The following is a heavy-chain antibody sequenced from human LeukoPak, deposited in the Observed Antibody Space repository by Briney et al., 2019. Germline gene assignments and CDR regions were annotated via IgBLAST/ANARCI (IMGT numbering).Heavy chain of an antibody. CDR1: GYTLTELS. V-gene: IGHV1-24*01. CDR2: FDPEDGET. CDR3: ATSVGTAMVTSSYYYGMDV. D-gene: IGHD5-18*01. Sequence: ASVKVSCKVPGYTLTELSMHWVRQAPGKGLEWMGGFDPEDGETIYAQKFQGRVTMTEDTSTDTAYMELSSLRSEDTAVYYCATSVGTAMVTSSYYYGMDVWGQGTTVTVSS. J-gene: IGHJ6*02.